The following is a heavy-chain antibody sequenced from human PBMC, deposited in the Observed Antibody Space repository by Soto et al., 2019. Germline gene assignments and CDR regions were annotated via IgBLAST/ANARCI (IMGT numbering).Heavy chain of an antibody. CDR1: GGSFSGYY. D-gene: IGHD3-10*01. CDR3: ARVTLDRRITMVRGVITYYYGMDV. J-gene: IGHJ6*02. CDR2: IYYSGST. V-gene: IGHV4-34*01. Sequence: SETLSLTCAVYGGSFSGYYWGWIRQPPGKGLEWIGSIYYSGSTYYNPSLKSRVTISVDTSRNQFSLKLSSVTAADTAVYYCARVTLDRRITMVRGVITYYYGMDVWGQGTTVT.